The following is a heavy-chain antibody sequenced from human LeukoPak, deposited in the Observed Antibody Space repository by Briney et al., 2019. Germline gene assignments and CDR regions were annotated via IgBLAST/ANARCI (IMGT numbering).Heavy chain of an antibody. CDR2: ISSSSSTI. CDR3: ARGTYYYDSSGYYHFDY. CDR1: GFTFSSYS. Sequence: GGSLRLSCAASGFTFSSYSMNWVRQAPGKGLEWVSYISSSSSTIYYADSVKGRFTISRDNAKNSLYLQMNSLRAEDTAVYYCARGTYYYDSSGYYHFDYWGQGTLVTVSS. J-gene: IGHJ4*02. D-gene: IGHD3-22*01. V-gene: IGHV3-48*01.